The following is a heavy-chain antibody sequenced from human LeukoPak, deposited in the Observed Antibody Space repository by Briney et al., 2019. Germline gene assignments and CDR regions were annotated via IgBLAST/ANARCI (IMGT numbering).Heavy chain of an antibody. CDR2: IYYSGST. V-gene: IGHV4-39*07. CDR1: GGSISSSSYY. Sequence: SETLSLTCTVPGGSISSSSYYWGWLRQPPGKGLEWIGSIYYSGSTYYNPSLKSRVTISVDTSRNQFSLKLSSVTAADTAVYYCARGVIAVAGSVDAFDIWGQGTMVTVSS. CDR3: ARGVIAVAGSVDAFDI. D-gene: IGHD6-19*01. J-gene: IGHJ3*02.